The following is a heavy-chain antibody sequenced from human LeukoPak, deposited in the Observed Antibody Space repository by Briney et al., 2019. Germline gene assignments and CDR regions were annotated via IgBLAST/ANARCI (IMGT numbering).Heavy chain of an antibody. V-gene: IGHV3-64*01. D-gene: IGHD1-20*01. Sequence: GGSLRLSCAASGFTFSNYAMYWVRQAPGKGLEFVSAISSNGGSTYYANSVKGRFTISRDNSKNTLYLQMGSLRAEDMAVYYCASLTGTTSGGDAFDIWGQGTMVTVSS. J-gene: IGHJ3*02. CDR3: ASLTGTTSGGDAFDI. CDR1: GFTFSNYA. CDR2: ISSNGGST.